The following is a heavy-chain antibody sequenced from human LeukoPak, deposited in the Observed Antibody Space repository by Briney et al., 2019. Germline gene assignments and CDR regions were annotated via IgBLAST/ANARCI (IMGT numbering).Heavy chain of an antibody. Sequence: GGSLRLSCAASGFTFSSYGMHWVRQAPGKGLEWVAVIWYDGSNKYYADSVKGRFTISRDNSENTLYLQMNSLRAEDTAVYYCASCGIRGYSSSWYGDYWGQGTLVTVSS. D-gene: IGHD6-13*01. CDR3: ASCGIRGYSSSWYGDY. CDR2: IWYDGSNK. V-gene: IGHV3-33*01. J-gene: IGHJ4*02. CDR1: GFTFSSYG.